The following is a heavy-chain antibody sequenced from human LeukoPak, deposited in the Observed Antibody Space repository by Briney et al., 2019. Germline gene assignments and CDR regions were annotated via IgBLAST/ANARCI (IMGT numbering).Heavy chain of an antibody. CDR3: ARAGTADYGGNYFNY. D-gene: IGHD4-23*01. V-gene: IGHV1-69*04. CDR1: GGTFSSYA. J-gene: IGHJ4*02. Sequence: SVKVSCKASGGTFSSYAISWVRQAPGQGLEWMGRIIPILGIANYAQKFQGRVTITADKSTSTAYMELSSLRSEDTAVYYCARAGTADYGGNYFNYWGQGTLVTVSS. CDR2: IIPILGIA.